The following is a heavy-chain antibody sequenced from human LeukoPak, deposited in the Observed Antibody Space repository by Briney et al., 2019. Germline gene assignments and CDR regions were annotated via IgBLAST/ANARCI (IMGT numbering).Heavy chain of an antibody. CDR1: GGSISSYY. D-gene: IGHD2/OR15-2a*01. V-gene: IGHV4-59*01. Sequence: SETLSLTCTVSGGSISSYYWNWIRQPPGKGLEWIGYVYYSGSTKYNPSLKSRVTISVDTSKNQFSLRLSSVTAADTAVYYCARSGRGTFTSYWTYFDFWGQGTLVTVSS. CDR2: VYYSGST. CDR3: ARSGRGTFTSYWTYFDF. J-gene: IGHJ4*02.